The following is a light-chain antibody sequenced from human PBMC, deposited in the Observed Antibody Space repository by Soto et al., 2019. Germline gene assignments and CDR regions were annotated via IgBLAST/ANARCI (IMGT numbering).Light chain of an antibody. J-gene: IGLJ1*01. CDR2: GNN. Sequence: QSVLTQPASVSGAPGQRVTISCTGRSSNIGAGYDVHWYHQLPGTAPKLLIYGNNNRPSGVPDRFSGSKSGTSASLAITGLQAEDEADYYRQSYDSSLGYVFGTGTKLTVL. CDR3: QSYDSSLGYV. CDR1: SSNIGAGYD. V-gene: IGLV1-40*01.